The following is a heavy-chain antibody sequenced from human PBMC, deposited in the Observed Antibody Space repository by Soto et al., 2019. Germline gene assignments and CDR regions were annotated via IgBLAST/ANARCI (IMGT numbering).Heavy chain of an antibody. CDR2: IIPIFGTA. D-gene: IGHD3-22*01. CDR3: ARARSSGYYSGYFDY. CDR1: GGSFSSYA. V-gene: IGHV1-69*13. J-gene: IGHJ4*02. Sequence: ASVKVSCKASGGSFSSYAISWVRQAPGQGLEWMGGIIPIFGTANYAQKFQGRVTITADESTSTAYMELSSLRSEDTAVYYCARARSSGYYSGYFDYWGQGTLVTVSS.